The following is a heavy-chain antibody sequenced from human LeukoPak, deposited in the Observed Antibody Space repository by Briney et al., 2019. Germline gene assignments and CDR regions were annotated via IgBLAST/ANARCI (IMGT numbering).Heavy chain of an antibody. D-gene: IGHD2-2*01. J-gene: IGHJ5*02. CDR3: ARKARYCSSTSCYWSGFDP. CDR1: GGSISSYY. V-gene: IGHV4-59*12. Sequence: SETLSLTCTVSGGSISSYYWSWIRQPPGKGLEWIGYIYYSGSTYYNPSLKSRVTISVDTSKNQFSLKLSSVTAADTAVYYCARKARYCSSTSCYWSGFDPWGQGTLVTVSS. CDR2: IYYSGST.